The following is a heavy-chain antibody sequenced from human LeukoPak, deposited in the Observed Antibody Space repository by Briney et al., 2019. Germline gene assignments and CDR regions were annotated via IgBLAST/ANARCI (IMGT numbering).Heavy chain of an antibody. Sequence: SETLSLTCAVFGGSFSGHYWTWIRQPPGKGLEWIGEINHSGSTNYNPSLKSRVTISVDTSKNQFSLKLSSVTAADTAVYYCARDARYYYYYYGMDVWGQGTTVTVSS. CDR3: ARDARYYYYYYGMDV. CDR2: INHSGST. V-gene: IGHV4-34*01. CDR1: GGSFSGHY. J-gene: IGHJ6*02.